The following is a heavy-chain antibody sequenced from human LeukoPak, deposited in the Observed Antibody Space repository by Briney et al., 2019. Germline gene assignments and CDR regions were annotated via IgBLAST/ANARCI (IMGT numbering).Heavy chain of an antibody. Sequence: GGSLRLSCAASGFTFSSYSMNWVRQAPGKGLEWVSSISSSSSYIYYADSVKGRFTFSRDNAKNSLYLQMNSLRVEDTAVYYCARDRGYNTFDYWGQGTLVTVSS. J-gene: IGHJ4*02. CDR3: ARDRGYNTFDY. CDR1: GFTFSSYS. D-gene: IGHD3-10*01. CDR2: ISSSSSYI. V-gene: IGHV3-21*06.